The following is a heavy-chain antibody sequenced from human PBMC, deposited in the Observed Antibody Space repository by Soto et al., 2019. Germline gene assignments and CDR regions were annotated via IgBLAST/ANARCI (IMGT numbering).Heavy chain of an antibody. J-gene: IGHJ1*01. V-gene: IGHV1-3*01. CDR2: INAGNGNT. CDR3: AREYRWELRPAEYFQH. D-gene: IGHD1-26*01. Sequence: GSVKVSCKASGYTFTSYAMHWVRQAPGQRLEWMGWINAGNGNTKYSQKFQGRVTITRDTSASTAYMELSSLRTEDTAVYYCAREYRWELRPAEYFQHWGQGTLVTVSS. CDR1: GYTFTSYA.